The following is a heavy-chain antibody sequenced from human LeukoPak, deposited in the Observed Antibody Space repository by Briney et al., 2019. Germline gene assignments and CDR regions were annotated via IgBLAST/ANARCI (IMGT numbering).Heavy chain of an antibody. D-gene: IGHD6-13*01. CDR1: GFTFSSYA. V-gene: IGHV3-23*01. CDR3: TTYSNSWHFDF. Sequence: GGSLRLSCTASGFTFSSYAMSWVRQGPGKGLEWVSSITGSGGDTHYTDSVKGRFTISRDNSKNTLFLQMSSLRAEDTAVYYCTTYSNSWHFDFWGQGTLVTVSS. CDR2: ITGSGGDT. J-gene: IGHJ4*02.